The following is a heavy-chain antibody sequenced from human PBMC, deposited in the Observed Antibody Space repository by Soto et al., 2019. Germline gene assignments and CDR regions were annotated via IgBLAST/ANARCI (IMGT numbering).Heavy chain of an antibody. CDR1: GFTFSNYA. D-gene: IGHD3-10*01. V-gene: IGHV3-23*01. Sequence: EVHLLESGGGLVQPGGSLRLSCAASGFTFSNYAMNWVRQAPGKVLEWVSVISDSGYSTYYANSVKGRFTISRDKSKNTMYLHMNGLTAEDTAVYYCAKDGFSGSGKYYFDYWGQGTLVTVSS. J-gene: IGHJ4*02. CDR2: ISDSGYST. CDR3: AKDGFSGSGKYYFDY.